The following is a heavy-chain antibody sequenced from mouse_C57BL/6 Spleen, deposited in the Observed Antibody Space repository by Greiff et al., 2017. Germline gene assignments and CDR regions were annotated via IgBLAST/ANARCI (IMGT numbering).Heavy chain of an antibody. Sequence: EVQVVESGGGLVKPGGSLKLSCAASGFTFSDYGMHWVRQAPEKGLEWVAYISSGSSTIYYADTVKGRFTISRDNAKNTLFLQMTSRRSEDTAMYYCARARGSYAMDYWGQGTSVTVSS. CDR2: ISSGSSTI. J-gene: IGHJ4*01. CDR3: ARARGSYAMDY. V-gene: IGHV5-17*01. CDR1: GFTFSDYG.